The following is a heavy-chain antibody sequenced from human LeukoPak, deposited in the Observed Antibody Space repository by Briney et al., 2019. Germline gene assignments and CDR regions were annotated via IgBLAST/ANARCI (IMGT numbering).Heavy chain of an antibody. CDR1: GYSISSGYY. CDR3: ATFGDSSGYYVTDYFDY. J-gene: IGHJ4*02. CDR2: IYHSGST. D-gene: IGHD3-22*01. Sequence: SETLSLTCAVSGYSISSGYYWGWIRPPPGKGLEWIGSIYHSGSTYYNPSLKSRVTISVDTSKNQFSLKLSSVTAADTAVYYCATFGDSSGYYVTDYFDYWGQGTLVTVSS. V-gene: IGHV4-38-2*01.